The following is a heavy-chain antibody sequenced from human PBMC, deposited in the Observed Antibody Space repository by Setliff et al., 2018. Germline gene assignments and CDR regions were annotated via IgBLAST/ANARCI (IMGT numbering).Heavy chain of an antibody. CDR3: ARSFSRREKFLLDY. V-gene: IGHV4-30-4*08. CDR2: IYSSGST. CDR1: GGSISSGDYY. Sequence: PSETLSLTCTVSGGSISSGDYYWSWIRQPPGKGLEWIGYIYSSGSTYCNPSLKSRVSISVDTSRNQFSLKLSSVTAADTAVYYCARSFSRREKFLLDYWGQGALVTVSS. J-gene: IGHJ4*02.